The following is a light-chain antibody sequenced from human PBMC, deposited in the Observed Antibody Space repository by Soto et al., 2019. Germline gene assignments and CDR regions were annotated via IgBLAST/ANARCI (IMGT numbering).Light chain of an antibody. Sequence: QSALTQPASVSGSPGQSITISCTGTGSDIGGYNYVSWYQQHPGRAPKVMIHEVSNRPSGVSNRFSASKSGNTASLTISGLQAEDEADYYCTSYTSSSSVVFGGGTKVTVL. CDR1: GSDIGGYNY. J-gene: IGLJ2*01. CDR2: EVS. CDR3: TSYTSSSSVV. V-gene: IGLV2-14*01.